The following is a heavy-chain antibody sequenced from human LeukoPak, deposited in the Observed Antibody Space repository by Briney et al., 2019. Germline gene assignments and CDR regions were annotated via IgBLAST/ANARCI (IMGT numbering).Heavy chain of an antibody. V-gene: IGHV4-4*02. D-gene: IGHD5-18*01. Sequence: PSGTLSLTCAVSGGSISGSNWWSWVRQPPGQGLEWIGEIYHSGSTNYNPSLKSRVTISVDKPKNQFSLKLSSVTAADTAVYYCARAIQLWLADYFDYWGQGTLVTVSS. CDR3: ARAIQLWLADYFDY. CDR1: GGSISGSNW. CDR2: IYHSGST. J-gene: IGHJ4*02.